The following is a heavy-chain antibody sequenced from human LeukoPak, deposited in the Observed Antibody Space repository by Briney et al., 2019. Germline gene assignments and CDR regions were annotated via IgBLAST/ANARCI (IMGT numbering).Heavy chain of an antibody. J-gene: IGHJ5*02. CDR2: INPNSGGT. CDR1: GYTFTGYY. Sequence: ASAKVSCKASGYTFTGYYMHWVRQAPGQGLEWMGWINPNSGGTNYAQKFQGRVTMTRDTSISTAYMELSRLRSDDTAVYYCARDLVIEMATINRFDPRGQGTLVTVSS. D-gene: IGHD5-24*01. CDR3: ARDLVIEMATINRFDP. V-gene: IGHV1-2*02.